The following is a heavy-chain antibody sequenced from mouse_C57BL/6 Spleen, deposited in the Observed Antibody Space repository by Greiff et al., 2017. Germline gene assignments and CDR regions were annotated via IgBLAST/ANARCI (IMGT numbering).Heavy chain of an antibody. CDR3: AKGYLLYYAMDY. J-gene: IGHJ4*01. Sequence: VMLVESGPGLVQPSQSLSITCTVSGFSLTSYGVHWVRQSPGKGLEWLGVIWRGGSTDYNAAFMSRLSITKDNSKSQVFFKMNSLQADDTAIYYCAKGYLLYYAMDYWGQGTSVTVSS. V-gene: IGHV2-5*01. CDR2: IWRGGST. CDR1: GFSLTSYG.